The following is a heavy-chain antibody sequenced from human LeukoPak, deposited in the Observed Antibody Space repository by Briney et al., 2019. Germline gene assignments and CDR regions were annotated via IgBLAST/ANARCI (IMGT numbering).Heavy chain of an antibody. V-gene: IGHV3-23*01. CDR1: GFTFSSYG. CDR3: AKYYYDSSGYYY. D-gene: IGHD3-22*01. CDR2: ISGSGGST. J-gene: IGHJ4*02. Sequence: GGSLRLSCAVSGFTFSSYGMSWVRQAPGKGLEWVSGISGSGGSTYYADSVKGRFTISGDNSKNTLYLQMNSLRAEDTAVYYCAKYYYDSSGYYYWGQGTLVTVSS.